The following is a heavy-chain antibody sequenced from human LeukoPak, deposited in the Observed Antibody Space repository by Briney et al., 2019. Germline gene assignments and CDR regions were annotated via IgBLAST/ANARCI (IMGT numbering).Heavy chain of an antibody. D-gene: IGHD6-19*01. V-gene: IGHV1-69*13. CDR3: ARDWTQTGSGWKGTSSWFDP. CDR2: IIPIFGTA. Sequence: ASVKVTCKASGGTFSSYAISWVRQAPGQGLEWMGGIIPIFGTANYAQKFQGRVTITADESTSTAYMELSSLRSEDTAVYYCARDWTQTGSGWKGTSSWFDPWGQGTLVTVSS. CDR1: GGTFSSYA. J-gene: IGHJ5*02.